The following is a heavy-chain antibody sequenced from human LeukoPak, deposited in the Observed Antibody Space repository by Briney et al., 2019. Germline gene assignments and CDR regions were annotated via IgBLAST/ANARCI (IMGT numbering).Heavy chain of an antibody. D-gene: IGHD3-10*01. CDR2: ISPYNGNT. V-gene: IGHV1-18*01. Sequence: GASVKVSCKASGYTFTTYGISWVRQAPGQGLEWMGWISPYNGNTYYAQKLQGRVTMATDTTTGTAYMELGSLRSDDTAVYYCARDALRGVRGVIDWGQGTLVIVSS. CDR1: GYTFTTYG. J-gene: IGHJ4*02. CDR3: ARDALRGVRGVID.